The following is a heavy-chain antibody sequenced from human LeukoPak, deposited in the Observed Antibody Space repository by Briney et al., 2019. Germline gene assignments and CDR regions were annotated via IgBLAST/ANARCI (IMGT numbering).Heavy chain of an antibody. Sequence: PGGSLRLSCTVSGFTVSSDSMSWVRQAPGKGLEWVSFIYSGGSTHYSDSVKGRFTISRDNSKNTLYLQMNSLRAEDTAVYYCASEYSSSWYTPRYFDYWGQGTLVTVSS. CDR2: IYSGGST. CDR3: ASEYSSSWYTPRYFDY. D-gene: IGHD6-13*01. J-gene: IGHJ4*02. CDR1: GFTVSSDS. V-gene: IGHV3-53*01.